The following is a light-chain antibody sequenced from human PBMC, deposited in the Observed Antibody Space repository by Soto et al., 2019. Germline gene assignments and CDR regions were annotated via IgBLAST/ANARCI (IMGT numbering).Light chain of an antibody. V-gene: IGKV3-11*01. CDR2: DAS. CDR3: QQRSNWPLS. J-gene: IGKJ4*01. Sequence: EIVLTQSPATLSLSPGERATLSCRASQSVSSYLAWYQQKPGQAPRLLIYDASNRATGIPARFSGSGSGTDVTLSISCLEPEDFAVYYCQQRSNWPLSFGGGTKVESK. CDR1: QSVSSY.